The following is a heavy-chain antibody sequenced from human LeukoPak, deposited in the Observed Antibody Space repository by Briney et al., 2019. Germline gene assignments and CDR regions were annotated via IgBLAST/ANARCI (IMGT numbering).Heavy chain of an antibody. CDR3: ARQSYPYGMDV. V-gene: IGHV4-59*08. D-gene: IGHD1-26*01. J-gene: IGHJ6*02. CDR1: GGSISSYY. CDR2: IYYSGST. Sequence: SETLSLTCTVSGGSISSYYWSWIRQPPGKGLEWIGYIYYSGSTNYNPSLKSRVTISVDTPKNQFSLKLSSVTAADTAVYYCARQSYPYGMDVWGQGTTVTVSS.